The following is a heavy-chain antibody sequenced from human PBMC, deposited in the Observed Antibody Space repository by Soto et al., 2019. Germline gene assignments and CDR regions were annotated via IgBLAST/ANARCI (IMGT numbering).Heavy chain of an antibody. CDR3: ARWVGASNVFDP. Sequence: QVQLVQSGAEVKEPGASVRVSCKASGYTFTGYHIHWVRQAPGQGLEWMGWINTNNGDTNYAQKLQGWVTLTRDTSINTAYMALSRLRPDDTAVYYCARWVGASNVFDPWGQGTLVTVSA. J-gene: IGHJ5*02. D-gene: IGHD1-26*01. CDR1: GYTFTGYH. V-gene: IGHV1-2*04. CDR2: INTNNGDT.